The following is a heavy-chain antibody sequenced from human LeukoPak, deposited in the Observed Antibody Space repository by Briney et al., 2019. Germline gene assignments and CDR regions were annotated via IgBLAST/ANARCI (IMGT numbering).Heavy chain of an antibody. Sequence: GGSLRLSCAASGFTFSSYAMSWVRQAPGKGLEWVSAISGSGGSTYYADSVKGRFTISRDNSKNTLYLQMNSLRAEDTAVYYCAKERVRCSSTSCYPDAFDIWGQGTMVTVSS. V-gene: IGHV3-23*01. D-gene: IGHD2-2*01. CDR2: ISGSGGST. J-gene: IGHJ3*02. CDR1: GFTFSSYA. CDR3: AKERVRCSSTSCYPDAFDI.